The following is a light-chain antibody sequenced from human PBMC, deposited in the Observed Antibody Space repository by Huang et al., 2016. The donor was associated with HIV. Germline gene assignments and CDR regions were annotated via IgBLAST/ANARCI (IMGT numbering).Light chain of an antibody. CDR2: AAS. Sequence: DIQMTQSPSSLSASVGDRVTITCRASQRISSSLNWYQQKTGKAPKLLIYAASSLQSGVPSRFSGSGYGTDFTLTISSLQPEDFATYYCQQSYSTPWTFGQGTKVEIK. CDR1: QRISSS. CDR3: QQSYSTPWT. V-gene: IGKV1-39*01. J-gene: IGKJ1*01.